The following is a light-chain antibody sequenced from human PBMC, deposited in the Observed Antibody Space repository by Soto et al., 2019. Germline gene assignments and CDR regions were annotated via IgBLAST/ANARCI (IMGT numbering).Light chain of an antibody. Sequence: EIVMPQSPATLSVSPGERDTLSCRASQSVSSNLAWYQQNPGQAPRLLIYGASTRATGIPAKFSGSGSATEYTLTISSLQSEDFAVYYCQQYNNWPPRTFGQGTKVDIK. CDR1: QSVSSN. CDR2: GAS. J-gene: IGKJ1*01. CDR3: QQYNNWPPRT. V-gene: IGKV3-15*01.